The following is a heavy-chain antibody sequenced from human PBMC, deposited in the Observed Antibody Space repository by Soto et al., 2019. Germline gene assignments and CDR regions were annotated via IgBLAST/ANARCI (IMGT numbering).Heavy chain of an antibody. D-gene: IGHD1-26*01. Sequence: QVQLQQSGPGLVKPSQTLSLTCAICGDSVSSNSAAWNWIRQSASRGLEWLGRTYYRSKWYNKYAVYVKSRITINPDPSQNQFSLQLNSVTPEDTAVYFCARDGATSSYYFDYWGQGTVVTVSS. CDR3: ARDGATSSYYFDY. V-gene: IGHV6-1*01. CDR2: TYYRSKWYN. J-gene: IGHJ4*02. CDR1: GDSVSSNSAA.